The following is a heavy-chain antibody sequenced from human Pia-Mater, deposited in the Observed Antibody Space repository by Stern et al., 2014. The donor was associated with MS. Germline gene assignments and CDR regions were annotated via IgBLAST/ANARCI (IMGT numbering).Heavy chain of an antibody. D-gene: IGHD6-13*01. CDR2: SHNSGTT. V-gene: IGHV4-30-4*01. CDR3: SRDAAGYSLIFGY. CDR1: GGSIISTEYY. J-gene: IGHJ4*02. Sequence: QVQLQESGPGLVKPSQTLSLTCAVTGGSIISTEYYWRWIRQSPGKGLEWIGYSHNSGTTYYNPSLKSRVTISVDTSKNQFSLKLRSVTAADTAVYYCSRDAAGYSLIFGYWGRGALVTVSS.